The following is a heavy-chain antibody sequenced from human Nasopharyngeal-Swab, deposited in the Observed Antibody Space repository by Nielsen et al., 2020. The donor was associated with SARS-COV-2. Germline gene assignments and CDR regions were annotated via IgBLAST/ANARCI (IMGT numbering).Heavy chain of an antibody. CDR3: AGGSSNRYYFDY. V-gene: IGHV1-46*01. CDR1: GYTFTSYY. J-gene: IGHJ4*02. D-gene: IGHD2-2*01. Sequence: VKVSCKASGYTFTSYYMHWVRQAPGQGLEWMGIINPSGGSTSYAQKFQVRVTMTRDTSTSTVYMELSSLRSEDTAVYYCAGGSSNRYYFDYWGQGTLVTVSS. CDR2: INPSGGST.